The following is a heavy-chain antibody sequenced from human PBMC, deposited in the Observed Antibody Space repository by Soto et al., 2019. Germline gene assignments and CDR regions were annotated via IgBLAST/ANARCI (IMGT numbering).Heavy chain of an antibody. J-gene: IGHJ6*02. CDR2: ISSSGSTI. Sequence: GGSLRLSCAASGFTFSDYYMSWIRQAPGKELEWVSYISSSGSTIYYADSVKGRFTISRDNAKNSLYLQMNSLRAEDTAVYYCARDGGYCSSTSCSYYYYGMDVWGQGTTVTVSS. D-gene: IGHD2-2*01. CDR1: GFTFSDYY. CDR3: ARDGGYCSSTSCSYYYYGMDV. V-gene: IGHV3-11*01.